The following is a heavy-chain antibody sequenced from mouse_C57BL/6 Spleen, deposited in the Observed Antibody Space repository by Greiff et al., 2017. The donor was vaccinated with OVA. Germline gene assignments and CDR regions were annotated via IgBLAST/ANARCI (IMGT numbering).Heavy chain of an antibody. Sequence: EVQVVESGGGLVKPGGSLKLSCAASGFTFSDYGMHWVRQAPEKGLEWVAYISSGSSTIYYADTVKGRFTLSRDNAKNTLFLQMTSLRSEDTALYYCARTTTVVATGRYYFDYWGQGTTLTVSS. CDR3: ARTTTVVATGRYYFDY. V-gene: IGHV5-17*01. CDR1: GFTFSDYG. D-gene: IGHD1-1*01. J-gene: IGHJ2*01. CDR2: ISSGSSTI.